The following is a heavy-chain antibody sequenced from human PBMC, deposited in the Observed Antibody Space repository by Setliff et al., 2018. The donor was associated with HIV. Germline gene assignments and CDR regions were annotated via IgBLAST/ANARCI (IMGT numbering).Heavy chain of an antibody. D-gene: IGHD3-16*01. Sequence: SETLSLTCALYGGSFSGYYWSWIRQSPGKGLEWIGEVNPSGITNYNPPLESQVTISLDTPKSQFSLNLSSVTAADTAVYYCAREVKLTPYRHYYYYMDVWGKGTTVTVSS. J-gene: IGHJ6*03. CDR1: GGSFSGYY. CDR2: VNPSGIT. V-gene: IGHV4-34*01. CDR3: AREVKLTPYRHYYYYMDV.